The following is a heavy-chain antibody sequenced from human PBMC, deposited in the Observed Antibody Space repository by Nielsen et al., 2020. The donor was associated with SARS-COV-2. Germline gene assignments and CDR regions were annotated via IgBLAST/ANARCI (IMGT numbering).Heavy chain of an antibody. J-gene: IGHJ4*02. CDR1: GGSISSGGYY. CDR2: IYYSGST. D-gene: IGHD3-10*01. Sequence: SETLSLTCTVSGGSISSGGYYWSWIRQHPGKGLEWIGYIYYSGSTNYNPSLKSRVTISVDTSKNQFSLKLSSVTAADTAVYYCARGARNPMVRGYYFDYWGQGTLVTVSS. V-gene: IGHV4-31*03. CDR3: ARGARNPMVRGYYFDY.